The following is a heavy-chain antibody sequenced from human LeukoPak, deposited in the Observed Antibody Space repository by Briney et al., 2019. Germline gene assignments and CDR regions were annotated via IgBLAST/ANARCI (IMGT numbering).Heavy chain of an antibody. CDR2: FSAYNGNT. D-gene: IGHD6-13*01. CDR1: GYTFTSCG. V-gene: IGHV1-18*01. Sequence: SSVKVSCKASGYTFTSCGISWVRQAPGQGLESMGWFSAYNGNTNYAQKLQGRVTMTTDTSTSTDYMELRSLRSDDTAVYYCARSIAAAGPYYYYYMDVWGKGTTVTVSS. J-gene: IGHJ6*03. CDR3: ARSIAAAGPYYYYYMDV.